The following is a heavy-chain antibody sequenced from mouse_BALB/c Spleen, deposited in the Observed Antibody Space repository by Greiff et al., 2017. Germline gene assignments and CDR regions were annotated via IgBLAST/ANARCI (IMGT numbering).Heavy chain of an antibody. Sequence: EVQLQESGAELVRSGASVKLSCTASGFNIKDYYMHWVKQRPEQGLEWIGRIDPANGNTKYDPKFQGKATITADTSSNTAYLQLSSLTSEDTAVYYCARAYGSRGFDYWGQGTTLTVSS. CDR1: GFNIKDYY. CDR3: ARAYGSRGFDY. J-gene: IGHJ2*01. D-gene: IGHD1-1*01. CDR2: IDPANGNT. V-gene: IGHV14-3*02.